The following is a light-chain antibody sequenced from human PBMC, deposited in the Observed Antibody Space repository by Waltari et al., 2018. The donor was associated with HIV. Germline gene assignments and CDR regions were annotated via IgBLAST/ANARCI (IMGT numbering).Light chain of an antibody. J-gene: IGLJ2*01. V-gene: IGLV1-44*01. Sequence: QSVLTQPPSASGTPGQGVTISCSGSTSNIGQHPVNWYQQFPGTAPKLLSYSMNHRPSGVPDRFSGAKSGTSASRAITGLQSEDDTDYDCAAWDDSLNAVVFGGGTKLTVL. CDR3: AAWDDSLNAVV. CDR2: SMN. CDR1: TSNIGQHP.